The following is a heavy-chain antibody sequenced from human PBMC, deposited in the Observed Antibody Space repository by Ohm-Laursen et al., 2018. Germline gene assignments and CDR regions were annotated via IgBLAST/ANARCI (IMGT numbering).Heavy chain of an antibody. CDR3: ARDPGRDDSSGLDY. Sequence: GTLSLTCTVSGGSVSSGSYYWSWIRQPPGKGLEWIGYIYYSGSTDYNPSLKSRVTISVDTSKNQFSLKLSSVTAADTAVYYCARDPGRDDSSGLDYWGQGTLVTVSS. D-gene: IGHD3-22*01. V-gene: IGHV4-61*01. J-gene: IGHJ4*02. CDR2: IYYSGST. CDR1: GGSVSSGSYY.